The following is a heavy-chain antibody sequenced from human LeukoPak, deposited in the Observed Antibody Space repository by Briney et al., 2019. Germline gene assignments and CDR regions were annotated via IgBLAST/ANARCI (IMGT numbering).Heavy chain of an antibody. Sequence: SVKVSCKASGGTFSSYAISWVRQAPGQGLEWMGRIIPIFGIANYAQKVQGRVTITADKSTSTAYMELSSLRSEDTAVYYCARDGFLDRQNWFDPWGQGTLVTVSS. V-gene: IGHV1-69*04. CDR3: ARDGFLDRQNWFDP. D-gene: IGHD3/OR15-3a*01. J-gene: IGHJ5*02. CDR2: IIPIFGIA. CDR1: GGTFSSYA.